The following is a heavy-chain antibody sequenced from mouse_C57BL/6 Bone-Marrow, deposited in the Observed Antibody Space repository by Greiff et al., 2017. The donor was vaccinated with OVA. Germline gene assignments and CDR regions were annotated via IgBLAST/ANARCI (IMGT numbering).Heavy chain of an antibody. CDR1: GFTFSSYC. V-gene: IGHV5-6*01. J-gene: IGHJ3*01. D-gene: IGHD1-1*01. CDR2: ISSGGSYT. CDR3: ARQRLPRAFDD. Sequence: EVKLMESGGDLVKPGGSLKLSCAASGFTFSSYCMSWVRQTPDKRLEWIATISSGGSYTYYPDSVKGRFTISRDNAKNTRYLQLSSLTSEDTAVYYCARQRLPRAFDDWGKGTPVTVSA.